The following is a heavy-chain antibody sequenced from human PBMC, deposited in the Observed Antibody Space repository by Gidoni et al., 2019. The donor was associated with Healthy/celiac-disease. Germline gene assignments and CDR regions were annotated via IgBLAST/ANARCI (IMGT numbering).Heavy chain of an antibody. CDR1: GYTFTGYY. V-gene: IGHV1-2*02. J-gene: IGHJ5*02. CDR3: ARDTGSSWLNNWFDP. Sequence: QVQLVQSGAEVKKPGASVKVSCKASGYTFTGYYMHWVRQAPGQGLEWMGWINPNSGGTNYAQKFQGRVTMTRDTSISTAYMELSRLRSDDTAVYYCARDTGSSWLNNWFDPWGQGTLVTVSS. CDR2: INPNSGGT. D-gene: IGHD6-13*01.